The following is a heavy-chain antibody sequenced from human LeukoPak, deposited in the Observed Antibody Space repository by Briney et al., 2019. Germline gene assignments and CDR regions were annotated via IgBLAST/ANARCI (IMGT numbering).Heavy chain of an antibody. CDR3: AKVVVVAATHDYYYYGMDV. J-gene: IGHJ6*02. V-gene: IGHV3-43*02. CDR2: ISGEGARI. CDR1: GFSFDEYA. Sequence: GGSLRLSCAASGFSFDEYAMHRVRQVPGKGLEWVALISGEGARIYYADSVKGRFTISRDNSKNTLYLQMNSLRAEDTAVYYCAKVVVVAATHDYYYYGMDVWGQGTTVTVSS. D-gene: IGHD2-15*01.